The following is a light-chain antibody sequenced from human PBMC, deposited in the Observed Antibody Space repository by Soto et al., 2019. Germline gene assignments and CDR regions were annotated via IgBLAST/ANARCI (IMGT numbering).Light chain of an antibody. CDR3: CSYAGSSTFVV. J-gene: IGLJ2*01. V-gene: IGLV2-23*03. CDR1: SSDVGSNNL. CDR2: EGS. Sequence: QSVLTQPASVSGSPGQSITISCTGTSSDVGSNNLVSWYQQHPGKAPKLMIYEGSKRPSGVSNRLAGSKSGNTASLTISGLQAEDEADYYCCSYAGSSTFVVFGGGTKLTVL.